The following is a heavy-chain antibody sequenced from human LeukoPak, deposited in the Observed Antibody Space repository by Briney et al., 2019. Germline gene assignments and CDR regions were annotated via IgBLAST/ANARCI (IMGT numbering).Heavy chain of an antibody. CDR3: ARDQGHGSGISYYYYYYMDV. CDR2: INPNSGGT. CDR1: GYTFTGYY. V-gene: IGHV1-2*02. Sequence: GASVKVSCKASGYTFTGYYMHWVRQAPGQGLEWVGWINPNSGGTNYAQKFQGRVTMTRDTSISTAYVELSRLRSDDTAVYYCARDQGHGSGISYYYYYYMDVWGKGTTVTVSS. D-gene: IGHD3-10*01. J-gene: IGHJ6*03.